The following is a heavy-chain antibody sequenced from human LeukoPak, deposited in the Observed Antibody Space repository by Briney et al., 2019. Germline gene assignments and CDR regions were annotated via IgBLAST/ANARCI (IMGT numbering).Heavy chain of an antibody. CDR3: ARVQTTVTTLDY. J-gene: IGHJ4*02. D-gene: IGHD4-17*01. V-gene: IGHV3-48*03. CDR2: ISSSGSTR. Sequence: GGSLRLSCAASGFTFSSYEMNWVRRAPGKGLEWVSYISSSGSTRYYADPVKGRFTISRDNAKNSLYLQMNSLRAEDTAVYYCARVQTTVTTLDYWGQGTLVTVSS. CDR1: GFTFSSYE.